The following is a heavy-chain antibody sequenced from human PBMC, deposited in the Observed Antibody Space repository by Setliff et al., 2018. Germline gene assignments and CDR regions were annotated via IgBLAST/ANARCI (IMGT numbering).Heavy chain of an antibody. CDR2: IKQDGSEK. CDR3: ARVAYSYGRYYYYYYMDV. Sequence: GGSLRLSCAASGFTFSSHWMSWVRQAPGKGLEWEANIKQDGSEKYYVDSVKGRFTISRDNAKNSLYLQMNSLRAEDTAVYYCARVAYSYGRYYYYYYMDVWGKGTTVTVSS. V-gene: IGHV3-7*05. CDR1: GFTFSSHW. D-gene: IGHD5-18*01. J-gene: IGHJ6*03.